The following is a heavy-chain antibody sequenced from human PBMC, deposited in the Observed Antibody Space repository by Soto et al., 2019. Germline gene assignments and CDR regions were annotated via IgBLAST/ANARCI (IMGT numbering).Heavy chain of an antibody. J-gene: IGHJ4*02. CDR3: ARDDPSGRSPKFDY. Sequence: GGSLRLSCAASGFTFSSYAMHWVRQAPGKGLEWVAVISYDGSNKYYADSVKGRFTISRDNSKNTLYLQMNSLRAEDTAVYYCARDDPSGRSPKFDYWGQGTLVTVSS. CDR1: GFTFSSYA. CDR2: ISYDGSNK. V-gene: IGHV3-30-3*01. D-gene: IGHD1-26*01.